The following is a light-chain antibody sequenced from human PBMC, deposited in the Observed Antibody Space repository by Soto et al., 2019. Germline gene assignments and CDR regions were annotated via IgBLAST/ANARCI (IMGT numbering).Light chain of an antibody. V-gene: IGKV1-5*01. Sequence: IQMTHSPSTLSAAVGNIFTMPCRASQNIRDWLAWYQQTPGKAPKLLIYDACSLESGVPSRFSGSGSGTEFTLTISSLQPDDFATYYCQQYNTHSWTFGQGTKV. CDR2: DAC. CDR1: QNIRDW. CDR3: QQYNTHSWT. J-gene: IGKJ1*01.